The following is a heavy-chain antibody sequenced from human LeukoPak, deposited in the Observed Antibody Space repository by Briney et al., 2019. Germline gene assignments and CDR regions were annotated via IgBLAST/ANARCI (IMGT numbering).Heavy chain of an antibody. J-gene: IGHJ3*02. CDR2: IYPGDSDT. Sequence: GESLKISCQASGYTFTTYWIGWVRQLPGKGLEWMGVIYPGDSDTTYSPSFEGQVTISADKSISAAYLQWSSLKASDTAIYYCARRGGSFRDDAFDIWAKGQWSPSLQ. V-gene: IGHV5-51*01. CDR1: GYTFTTYW. CDR3: ARRGGSFRDDAFDI. D-gene: IGHD1-26*01.